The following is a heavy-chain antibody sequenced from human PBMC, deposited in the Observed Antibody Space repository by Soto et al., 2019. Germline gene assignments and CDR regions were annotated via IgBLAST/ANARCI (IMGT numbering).Heavy chain of an antibody. J-gene: IGHJ5*02. Sequence: GESLRLSCVASGFTFSGDWMHWVRQLPGKGMGWVSSISPDGTTTYYANSVKGRFTISRDNPKNTLYLQLNGLRADDTAVYYCSRGRSPYYGDFEPWGPGTLVTVSS. D-gene: IGHD3-10*01. CDR1: GFTFSGDW. CDR2: ISPDGTTT. CDR3: SRGRSPYYGDFEP. V-gene: IGHV3-74*01.